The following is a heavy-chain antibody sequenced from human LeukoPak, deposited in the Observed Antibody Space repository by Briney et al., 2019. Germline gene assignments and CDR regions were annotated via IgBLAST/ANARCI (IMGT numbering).Heavy chain of an antibody. CDR2: IYYSGST. Sequence: SETLSLTCTVSGGSISSYYWSWIRQPPGKGLEWIGYIYYSGSTNYNPSLKSRVTISVDTSKNQFSLKLSSVTAADTAVYYCARHIKVFGVYYYYYGMDVWGQGTMVTVSS. CDR1: GGSISSYY. CDR3: ARHIKVFGVYYYYYGMDV. V-gene: IGHV4-59*08. D-gene: IGHD3-3*01. J-gene: IGHJ6*02.